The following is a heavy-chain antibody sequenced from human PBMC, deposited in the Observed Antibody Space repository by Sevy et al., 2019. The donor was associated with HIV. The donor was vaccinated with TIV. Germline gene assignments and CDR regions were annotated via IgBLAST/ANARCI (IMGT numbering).Heavy chain of an antibody. CDR1: GYTFTGYY. Sequence: ASVKVSCRTSGYTFTGYYIHWVRQAPGQGLEWMGWINPNSGGTNYAQKFQGRVTMTTNTSISTAYMELSKLRSDDMAKYYCGRGGGWWEPEDAFHIRGQGTMVTVSS. CDR2: INPNSGGT. V-gene: IGHV1-2*02. J-gene: IGHJ3*02. D-gene: IGHD2-15*01. CDR3: GRGGGWWEPEDAFHI.